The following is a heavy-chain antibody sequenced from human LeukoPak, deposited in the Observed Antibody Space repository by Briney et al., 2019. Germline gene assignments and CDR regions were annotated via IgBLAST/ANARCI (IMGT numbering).Heavy chain of an antibody. J-gene: IGHJ6*03. D-gene: IGHD4-11*01. V-gene: IGHV3-30*02. Sequence: PGGSLRLSCAASGFTFSSYGMHWVRQAPGKGLEWVAFIRYDGSNKYYADSVKGRFTISRNNSKNTLYLQMNSLRAEDTAVYYCAKDKSTVWYYYYYMDVWGKGTTVTVSS. CDR1: GFTFSSYG. CDR3: AKDKSTVWYYYYYMDV. CDR2: IRYDGSNK.